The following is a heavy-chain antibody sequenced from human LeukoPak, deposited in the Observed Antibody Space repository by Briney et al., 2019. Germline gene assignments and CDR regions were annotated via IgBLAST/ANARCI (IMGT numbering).Heavy chain of an antibody. D-gene: IGHD1-26*01. Sequence: GGSLRLSCAASGFTFDDYAMHWVRQAPGKGLEWVSGISWNSGSIGYADSVKGRFTISRDNSKNTLYLQMNSLRAEDSAVHYCARASGSFDYWGQGTLVTVSS. V-gene: IGHV3-9*01. CDR1: GFTFDDYA. J-gene: IGHJ4*02. CDR3: ARASGSFDY. CDR2: ISWNSGSI.